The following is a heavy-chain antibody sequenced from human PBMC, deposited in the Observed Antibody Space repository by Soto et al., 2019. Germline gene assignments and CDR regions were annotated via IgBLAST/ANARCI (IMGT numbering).Heavy chain of an antibody. Sequence: GGSLRLSCAASGFTFSDYYMNWVRQAPGKGLEWVSNIRANDESIYYADSVKGRVSVSRDNAKNSLFLEMNSLRVDDTAVYYCARETLRDAIDIWGQGTMVTVSS. V-gene: IGHV3-11*04. CDR3: ARETLRDAIDI. J-gene: IGHJ3*02. CDR1: GFTFSDYY. CDR2: IRANDESI.